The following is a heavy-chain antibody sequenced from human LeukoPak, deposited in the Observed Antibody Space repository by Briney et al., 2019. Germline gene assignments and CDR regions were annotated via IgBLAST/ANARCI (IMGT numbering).Heavy chain of an antibody. Sequence: VESLKISCKGSGYSITNYWNAWVRQMPGKGLEWMGIIYPADSDIRYSPSFQGQVTISADKSISTAYLQWSSLKASDTAMYYCARQEYCSGGSCYTWFDPWGQGTLVTVSS. J-gene: IGHJ5*02. CDR3: ARQEYCSGGSCYTWFDP. D-gene: IGHD2-15*01. CDR2: IYPADSDI. CDR1: GYSITNYW. V-gene: IGHV5-51*01.